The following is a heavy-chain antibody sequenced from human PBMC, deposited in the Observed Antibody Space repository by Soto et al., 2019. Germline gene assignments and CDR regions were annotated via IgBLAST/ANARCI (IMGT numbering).Heavy chain of an antibody. J-gene: IGHJ5*02. D-gene: IGHD2-2*01. CDR2: ISGSGGST. V-gene: IGHV3-23*01. CDR1: GFTFSSYA. CDR3: ETEIVVVPAGILVYSSGCVAPA. Sequence: GGSLRLSCAASGFTFSSYAMSWVRQAPGKGLEWVSAISGSGGSTYYADSVKGQFTISSDNSKNTMYVQMNSLSAEDTDVYYCETEIVVVPAGILVYSSGCVAPAWGQGTLVTVSS.